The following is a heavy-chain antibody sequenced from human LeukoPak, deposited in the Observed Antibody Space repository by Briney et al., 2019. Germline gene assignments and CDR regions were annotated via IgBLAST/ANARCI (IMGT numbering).Heavy chain of an antibody. Sequence: SETLSLTCTVSGGSISSYYWSWIRQPPGKGLEWIGYIYYSGSTNYNPSLKSRVTISVDTSKNQFSLKLSSVTAADTAVYYCVHGDYGFDYWGQRTLVTVSS. CDR2: IYYSGST. CDR3: VHGDYGFDY. J-gene: IGHJ4*02. CDR1: GGSISSYY. V-gene: IGHV4-59*08. D-gene: IGHD4-17*01.